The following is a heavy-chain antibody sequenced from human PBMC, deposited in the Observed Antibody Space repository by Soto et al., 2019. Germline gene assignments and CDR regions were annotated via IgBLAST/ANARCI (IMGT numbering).Heavy chain of an antibody. CDR1: GGTISSYY. J-gene: IGHJ3*02. V-gene: IGHV4-59*01. CDR2: ICYSGST. CDR3: AREIAAAGSHDAFDI. D-gene: IGHD6-13*01. Sequence: SETLSLTCTVSGGTISSYYWSWIRQPPGKGLEWIGYICYSGSTNYNPYLKSRVTISVGTSENQFSLKLSSGIAADTAVYYCAREIAAAGSHDAFDIWGQGTMVTVSS.